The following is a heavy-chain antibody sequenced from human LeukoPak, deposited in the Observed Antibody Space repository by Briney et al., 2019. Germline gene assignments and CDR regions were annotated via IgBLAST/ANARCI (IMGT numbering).Heavy chain of an antibody. CDR2: IHYSGST. Sequence: SETLSLTCTVSGGSFSTYYWSWTRQPPGRGLEYIGFIHYSGSTNYNSSLKSRVTISVDTSKNQFSLKLSSVTAADTAVYYCSRSYSSGVNVALFQHWGQGTLVTVSS. V-gene: IGHV4-59*08. CDR1: GGSFSTYY. J-gene: IGHJ1*01. CDR3: SRSYSSGVNVALFQH. D-gene: IGHD6-19*01.